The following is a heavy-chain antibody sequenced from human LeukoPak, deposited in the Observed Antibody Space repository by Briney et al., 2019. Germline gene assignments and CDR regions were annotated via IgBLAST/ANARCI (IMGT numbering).Heavy chain of an antibody. CDR3: ARRNSGYYDILTGYYGDNWFDP. D-gene: IGHD3-9*01. CDR1: GGSFSGYY. J-gene: IGHJ5*02. CDR2: INHSGST. Sequence: SETLSLTCAVYGGSFSGYYWSWIRQPPGKGLEWIGEINHSGSTNYNPSLKSRVTISVDTSKNQFSLKLSSVTAADTAVYYCARRNSGYYDILTGYYGDNWFDPWGQGTLVTVSS. V-gene: IGHV4-34*01.